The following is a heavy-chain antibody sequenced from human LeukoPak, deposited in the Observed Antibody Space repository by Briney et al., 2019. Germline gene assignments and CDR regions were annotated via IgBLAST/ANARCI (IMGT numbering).Heavy chain of an antibody. D-gene: IGHD6-13*01. CDR2: ISWNSGSI. V-gene: IGHV3-9*01. CDR1: GFTFVDHA. CDR3: AKDQRAAAGYYYGMDV. J-gene: IGHJ6*02. Sequence: PGGSLRLSCAASGFTFVDHAMHWVRQAPGKGLEWVSGISWNSGSIGYADSVKGRFTISRDNAKNSLYLQMNSLRAEDTALYYCAKDQRAAAGYYYGMDVWGQGTTVTVSS.